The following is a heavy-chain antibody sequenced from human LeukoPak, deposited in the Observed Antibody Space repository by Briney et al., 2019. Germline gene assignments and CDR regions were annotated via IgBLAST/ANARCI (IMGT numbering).Heavy chain of an antibody. V-gene: IGHV3-21*01. CDR2: ISTSSSYI. CDR3: ARVTRGGYDGYFDY. CDR1: GFTVSSNY. D-gene: IGHD5-12*01. J-gene: IGHJ4*02. Sequence: NAGGSLRLSCAASGFTVSSNYMNWVRQAPGKGLEWVSFISTSSSYIYYADSLKGRFTISRDNAKKSLYLQINSLRAEDTAVYYCARVTRGGYDGYFDYWGQGTLVTVSS.